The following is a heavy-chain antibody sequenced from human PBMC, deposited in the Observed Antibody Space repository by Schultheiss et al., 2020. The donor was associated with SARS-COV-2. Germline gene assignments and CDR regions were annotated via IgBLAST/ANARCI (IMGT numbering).Heavy chain of an antibody. V-gene: IGHV4-31*03. Sequence: SQTLSLTCTVSGGSISSGDYYWGWIRQPPGKGLEWIGEINHSGSTYYNPSLKSRVTISVDTSKNQFSLKLSSVTAADTAVYYCARDIKGGYYTSGVSYWFDPWGQGTLVTVSS. J-gene: IGHJ5*02. CDR3: ARDIKGGYYTSGVSYWFDP. CDR1: GGSISSGDYY. CDR2: INHSGST. D-gene: IGHD3-3*01.